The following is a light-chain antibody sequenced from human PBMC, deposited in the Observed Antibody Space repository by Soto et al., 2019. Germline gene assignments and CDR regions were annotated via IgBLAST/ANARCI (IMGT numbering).Light chain of an antibody. V-gene: IGKV3-11*01. CDR3: QQHSNWPPIT. CDR2: DAS. Sequence: EIVLTQSPATLSLSPRSRATLSCRASQSVSSYLAWYQQKPGLAPRLLIYDASDRATGIPGRFSGSGSGTDFSLTISSLEPEDFAVYYCQQHSNWPPITFGQGTRLEIK. J-gene: IGKJ5*01. CDR1: QSVSSY.